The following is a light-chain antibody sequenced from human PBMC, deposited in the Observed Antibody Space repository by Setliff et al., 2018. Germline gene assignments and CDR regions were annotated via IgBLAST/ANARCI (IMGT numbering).Light chain of an antibody. Sequence: QSLLTQPRSVSGSPGQSVTISCTGTSSDVGGYNYVSWYQQHPGKAPKLMIYDVAKRPSGVPHRFSGSKSGNTASLTISGLQAEDEADYYCCSYAGSYTYVFGTGTKVTVL. J-gene: IGLJ1*01. CDR1: SSDVGGYNY. V-gene: IGLV2-11*01. CDR2: DVA. CDR3: CSYAGSYTYV.